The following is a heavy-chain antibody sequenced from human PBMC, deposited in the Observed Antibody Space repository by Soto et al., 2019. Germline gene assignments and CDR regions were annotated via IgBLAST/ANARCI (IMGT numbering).Heavy chain of an antibody. J-gene: IGHJ4*02. CDR2: RYYSEST. V-gene: IGHV4-31*03. CDR3: ARTKCSGGSCYSWSLDH. CDR1: GGSITTGGYY. D-gene: IGHD2-15*01. Sequence: SETLSLTCTVSGGSITTGGYYWSWIRQLPGKGLEWIGHRYYSESTYYNPSLKSRVSISLDTSKNQFSLKLGFVTAAGTAMYYCARTKCSGGSCYSWSLDHWGQGTPVTVSS.